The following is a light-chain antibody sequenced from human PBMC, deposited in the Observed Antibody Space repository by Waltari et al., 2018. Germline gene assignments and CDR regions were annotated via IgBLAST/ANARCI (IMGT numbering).Light chain of an antibody. CDR3: QVSFHFPLT. J-gene: IGKJ4*01. Sequence: DIHMTQSSSSLAASVGDRVTITCQASQDITIYLNWYQQKPGKAPKLLIYDTSKLETGVPSRFSGSGSGTHFTFTISSLQPEDIATYYCQVSFHFPLTFGGGTKLEIK. CDR1: QDITIY. V-gene: IGKV1-33*01. CDR2: DTS.